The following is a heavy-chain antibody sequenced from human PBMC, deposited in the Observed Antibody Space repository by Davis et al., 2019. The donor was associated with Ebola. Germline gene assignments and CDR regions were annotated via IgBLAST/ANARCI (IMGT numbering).Heavy chain of an antibody. CDR1: GSSFSAYY. D-gene: IGHD3-10*01. J-gene: IGHJ4*02. V-gene: IGHV4-34*01. CDR3: ARGRSYYYGSGIYYNV. Sequence: STPLSPPFPLLGSSFSAYYWSWIRQLPGKGLEWIGLFNHSGSTNYNPAPKSRVTISVDTFKNQFSLKLSSVTAADTAVYYCARGRSYYYGSGIYYNVWGQGTLVTVSS. CDR2: FNHSGST.